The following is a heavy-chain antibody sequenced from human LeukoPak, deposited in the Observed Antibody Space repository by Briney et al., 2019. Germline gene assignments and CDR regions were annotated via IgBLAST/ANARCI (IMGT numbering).Heavy chain of an antibody. Sequence: NPGGSLRLSCTTSGFSIGEYAVSWVRQAPGKGVEWLGFIRSRSYGGTTQYAASVKGRFTISRDDSKSIAYLQMNSLKTEDTAVYYCSSGTPTVTRGFDYWGQGTLVTVSS. CDR1: GFSIGEYA. CDR2: IRSRSYGGTT. V-gene: IGHV3-49*04. J-gene: IGHJ4*02. D-gene: IGHD4-17*01. CDR3: SSGTPTVTRGFDY.